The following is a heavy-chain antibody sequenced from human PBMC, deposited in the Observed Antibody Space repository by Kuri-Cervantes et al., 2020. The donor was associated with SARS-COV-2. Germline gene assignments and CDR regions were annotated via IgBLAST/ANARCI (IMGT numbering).Heavy chain of an antibody. CDR3: ARGYYYYYYMDV. CDR2: IYYSGST. J-gene: IGHJ6*03. V-gene: IGHV4-59*12. CDR1: GGSISSYY. Sequence: SETLSLTCTVSGGSISSYYWSWIRQPPGQGLEWLGYIYYSGSTKYNPSLESRVTISLDTSRNQFSLKLSSVTAADTAVYYCARGYYYYYYMDVWGKGTTVTVSS.